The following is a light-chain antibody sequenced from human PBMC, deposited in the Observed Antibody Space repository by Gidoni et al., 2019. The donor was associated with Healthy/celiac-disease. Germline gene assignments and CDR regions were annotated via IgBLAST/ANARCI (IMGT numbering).Light chain of an antibody. CDR3: QQYNNWLWT. CDR1: QSVSSN. V-gene: IGKV3-15*01. CDR2: GAS. J-gene: IGKJ1*01. Sequence: IVMTQSPATLSASPGERATLSCRDSQSVSSNLAWYQQKPGQAPRLLIYGASTRATGIPARFSGSGSGTEFTLTISSLQSEDFAVYYCQQYNNWLWTFGQGTKVEIK.